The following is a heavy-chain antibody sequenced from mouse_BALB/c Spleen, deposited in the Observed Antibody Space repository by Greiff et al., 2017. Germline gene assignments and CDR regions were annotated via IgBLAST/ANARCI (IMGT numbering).Heavy chain of an antibody. CDR2: ISYDGSN. CDR3: ARGDGYPFAY. J-gene: IGHJ3*01. D-gene: IGHD2-3*01. V-gene: IGHV3-6*02. Sequence: DVHLVESGPGLVKPSQSLSLTCSVTGYSITSGYYWNWIRQFPGNKLEWMGYISYDGSNNYNPSLKNRISITRDTSKNQFFLKLNSVTTEDTATYYCARGDGYPFAYWGQGTLVTVSA. CDR1: GYSITSGYY.